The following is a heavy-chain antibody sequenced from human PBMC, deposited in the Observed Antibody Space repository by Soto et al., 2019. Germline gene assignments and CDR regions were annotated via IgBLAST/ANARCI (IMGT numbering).Heavy chain of an antibody. CDR2: INPNNGDT. Sequence: QVQLVQSGAEVKKPGASVKVSCKASGYTFTDYYLHWVRQAPGQGLECMGRINPNNGDTNYAQKFQGRVTMTRDTSISTAYMEVSRLRSDDTAVYYCARSVSFITPRPDYWGQGTLVTVSS. V-gene: IGHV1-2*06. CDR1: GYTFTDYY. D-gene: IGHD6-6*01. J-gene: IGHJ4*02. CDR3: ARSVSFITPRPDY.